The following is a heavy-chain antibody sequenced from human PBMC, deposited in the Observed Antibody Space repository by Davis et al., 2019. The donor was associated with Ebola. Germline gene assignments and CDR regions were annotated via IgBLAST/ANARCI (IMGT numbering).Heavy chain of an antibody. CDR1: GYSISSGYY. D-gene: IGHD3-3*01. CDR2: IYHSGST. Sequence: MPSETLSLTCTVSGYSISSGYYWGWIRQPPGKGLEWIGSIYHSGSTYYNPSLKSRVTISVDTSKNQFSLKLSSVTAADTAVYYCARRRFLEWPEINWGQGTLVTVSS. CDR3: ARRRFLEWPEIN. J-gene: IGHJ4*02. V-gene: IGHV4-38-2*02.